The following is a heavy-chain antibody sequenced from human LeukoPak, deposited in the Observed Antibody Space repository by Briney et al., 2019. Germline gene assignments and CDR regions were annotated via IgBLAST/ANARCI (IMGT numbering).Heavy chain of an antibody. J-gene: IGHJ3*02. V-gene: IGHV1-2*06. D-gene: IGHD6-19*01. CDR2: INPNSGGT. CDR1: GYTFTGYY. CDR3: ARVSGIAVAGNDAFDI. Sequence: ASVKVSCKASGYTFTGYYMHWVRQAPGQGLEWMGRINPNSGGTNYAQKLQGRGTMTTDTSTSTAYMELRSLRSDDTAVYYCARVSGIAVAGNDAFDIWGQGTMVTVSS.